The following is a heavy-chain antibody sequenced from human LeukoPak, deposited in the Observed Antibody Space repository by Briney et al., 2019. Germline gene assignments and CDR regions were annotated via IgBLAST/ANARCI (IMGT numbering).Heavy chain of an antibody. CDR1: GFTFGDYA. CDR3: TRDLDGSGSYFGY. V-gene: IGHV3-49*04. Sequence: SGGSLRLSCTASGFTFGDYAMSWVRQAPGKWLEWVGFIRSKAYGGTTEYDASVKGRFTISRDDSKSIAYLQMNSLKTEDTAVYYCTRDLDGSGSYFGYWGQGTLVTVSS. D-gene: IGHD3-10*01. CDR2: IRSKAYGGTT. J-gene: IGHJ4*02.